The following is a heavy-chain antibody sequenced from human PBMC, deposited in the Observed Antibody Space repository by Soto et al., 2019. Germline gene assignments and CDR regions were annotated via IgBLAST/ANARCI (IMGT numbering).Heavy chain of an antibody. Sequence: QVQLQESGPGLVKPSETLSLTCTVSGGSVSSGSYYWSWIRQPPGKGLEWIGYIYYSGSTNYNPSLKSRVTISVDTSKNQFSLKLSSVTAADTAVYCCARGIMLENWFDPWGQGTLVTVSS. CDR1: GGSVSSGSYY. CDR3: ARGIMLENWFDP. J-gene: IGHJ5*02. D-gene: IGHD2-8*01. V-gene: IGHV4-61*01. CDR2: IYYSGST.